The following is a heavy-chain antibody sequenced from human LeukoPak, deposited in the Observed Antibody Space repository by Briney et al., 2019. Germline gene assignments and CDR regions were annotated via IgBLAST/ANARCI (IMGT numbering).Heavy chain of an antibody. CDR1: GYTFTGYY. CDR2: INPNSGGT. V-gene: IGHV1-2*04. Sequence: GASVKVSCKASGYTFTGYYMHWVRQVPGQGLEWMGWINPNSGGTNYARKFQGWVTTTRDTSISTAYMELSRLRSDDTAVYYCARGEGYGGIYGMDVWGQGTTVTISS. CDR3: ARGEGYGGIYGMDV. D-gene: IGHD4-23*01. J-gene: IGHJ6*02.